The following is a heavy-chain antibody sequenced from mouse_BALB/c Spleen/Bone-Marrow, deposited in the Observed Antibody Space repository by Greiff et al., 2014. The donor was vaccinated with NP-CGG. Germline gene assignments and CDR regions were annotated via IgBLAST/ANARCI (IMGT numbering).Heavy chain of an antibody. V-gene: IGHV4-1*02. Sequence: VKAVESGGGLVQPGGSLKLSCAASGFDFSGYWMTWVRQAPGKGLEWIGEINPDSRTINYKPSLKEKFIMSRDNAKNTLYLQMSKVRSEDTALYYCARNGYYGWITYWGQGTLVTVSA. CDR1: GFDFSGYW. D-gene: IGHD2-3*01. CDR2: INPDSRTI. CDR3: ARNGYYGWITY. J-gene: IGHJ3*01.